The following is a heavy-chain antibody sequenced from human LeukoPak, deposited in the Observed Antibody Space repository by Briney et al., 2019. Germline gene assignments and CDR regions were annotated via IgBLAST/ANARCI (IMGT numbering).Heavy chain of an antibody. J-gene: IGHJ4*02. Sequence: GGSLRLSCAASGFTFSSYSMNWVRQAPGKGPEWVSSISSSSSYIYYADSVKGRFTISRDNAKNSLYLQMNSLRAEDTAVYYCARDSGYTLYYFDYWGQGTLVTVSS. V-gene: IGHV3-21*01. CDR1: GFTFSSYS. CDR3: ARDSGYTLYYFDY. D-gene: IGHD5-24*01. CDR2: ISSSSSYI.